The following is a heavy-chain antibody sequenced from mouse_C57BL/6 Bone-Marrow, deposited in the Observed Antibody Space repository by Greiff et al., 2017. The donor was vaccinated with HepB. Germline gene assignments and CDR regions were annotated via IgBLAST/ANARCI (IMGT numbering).Heavy chain of an antibody. J-gene: IGHJ1*03. V-gene: IGHV7-3*01. Sequence: EVMLVESGGGLVQPGGSLSLSCAASGFTFTDYYMSWVRQPPGKALEWLGFIRNKANGYTTEYSASVKGRFTISRDNSQSILYLQMNALRAEDSATYYCARYKHVSPGYFGVWRTETTVTVSS. CDR1: GFTFTDYY. CDR3: ARYKHVSPGYFGV. CDR2: IRNKANGYTT.